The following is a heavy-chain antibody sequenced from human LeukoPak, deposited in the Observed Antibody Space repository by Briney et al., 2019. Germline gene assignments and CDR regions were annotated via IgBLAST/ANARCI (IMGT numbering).Heavy chain of an antibody. CDR1: GFTFSNYG. CDR3: AKDKDFWSGYYRGVPYYYGMDV. D-gene: IGHD3-3*01. J-gene: IGHJ6*02. Sequence: PGRSLRLSCAASGFTFSNYGMHWVRQAQGKGLEWVAVISYDGSNKYSADSVKGRFTISRDNAKNTLYLQMNSLRAEDTAVYYCAKDKDFWSGYYRGVPYYYGMDVWGQGTTATVSS. V-gene: IGHV3-30*18. CDR2: ISYDGSNK.